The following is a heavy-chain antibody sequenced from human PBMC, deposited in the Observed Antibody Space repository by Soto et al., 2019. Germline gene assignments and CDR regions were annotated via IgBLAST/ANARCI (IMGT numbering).Heavy chain of an antibody. CDR1: GFTFSSYG. V-gene: IGHV3-30*18. Sequence: QVQLVESGGGVVQPGRSLRLSCAASGFTFSSYGMHWVRQAPGKGLEWVAVISYDGSNKYYADSVKGRFTISRDNSKNTLDLQMNSLRAEDTAVDYGAKTGSEVVPPSSWVQGTLVTVSS. CDR2: ISYDGSNK. D-gene: IGHD6-6*01. CDR3: AKTGSEVVPPSS. J-gene: IGHJ4*02.